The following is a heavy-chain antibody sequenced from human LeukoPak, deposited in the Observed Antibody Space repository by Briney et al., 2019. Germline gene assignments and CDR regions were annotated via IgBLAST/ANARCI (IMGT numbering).Heavy chain of an antibody. CDR3: AKDLIAARRGDY. Sequence: PGGSLRLSCAASGFTFDDYGMSWVRQAPGKGLEWVSGINWNGGSTGYADSVKGRFTISRDNSKNTLYLQMNSLRAEDTAVYYCAKDLIAARRGDYWGQGTLVTVSS. CDR2: INWNGGST. V-gene: IGHV3-20*04. CDR1: GFTFDDYG. J-gene: IGHJ4*02. D-gene: IGHD6-6*01.